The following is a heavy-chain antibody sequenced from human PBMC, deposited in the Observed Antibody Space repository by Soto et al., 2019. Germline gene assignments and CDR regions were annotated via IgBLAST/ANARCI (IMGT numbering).Heavy chain of an antibody. V-gene: IGHV3-7*01. CDR3: ARDGFDNWNDLA. J-gene: IGHJ5*02. CDR1: GFTFSSYL. D-gene: IGHD1-1*01. CDR2: IKQDGSEK. Sequence: GGSLILSCAASGFTFSSYLMSWVRTATGKGLEWVANIKQDGSEKYYVDSVKGRFTISRDNAKNSLYLQMNSLRAEDTAVYYCARDGFDNWNDLAWGQGTPVTVSS.